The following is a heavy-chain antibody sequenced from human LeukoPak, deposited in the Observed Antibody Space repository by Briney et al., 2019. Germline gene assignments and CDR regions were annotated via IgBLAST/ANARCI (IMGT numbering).Heavy chain of an antibody. CDR1: GGSISSGGYY. V-gene: IGHV4-31*03. CDR3: ARVWKDTAMIHFDY. Sequence: SETLSLTCTVSGGSISSGGYYWSWIRQHPGKSLEWIGYIYYSGSTYYNPSLKSRVTISVDTSKNQFSLKLSSVTAADTAVYYCARVWKDTAMIHFDYWGQGTLVTVSS. D-gene: IGHD5-18*01. J-gene: IGHJ4*02. CDR2: IYYSGST.